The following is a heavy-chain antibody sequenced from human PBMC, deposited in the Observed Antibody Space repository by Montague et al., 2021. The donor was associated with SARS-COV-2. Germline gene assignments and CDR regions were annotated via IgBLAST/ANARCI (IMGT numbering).Heavy chain of an antibody. CDR2: IYYSGST. D-gene: IGHD3-10*01. Sequence: SETLSLTCTVSGGSISSSSYYWGWIRQPPGKGLEWIGSIYYSGSTYSNPSLKSRVTISVDTSKYQFSLKLSSVTAADTAVYYCAKLLWFRCRFDYWGQGTLVTVSS. J-gene: IGHJ4*02. V-gene: IGHV4-39*07. CDR1: GGSISSSSYY. CDR3: AKLLWFRCRFDY.